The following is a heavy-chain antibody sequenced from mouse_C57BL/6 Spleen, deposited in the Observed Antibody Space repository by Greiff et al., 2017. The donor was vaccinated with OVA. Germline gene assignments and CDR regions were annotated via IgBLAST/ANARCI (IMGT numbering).Heavy chain of an antibody. J-gene: IGHJ3*01. Sequence: EVKLVESGAELVRPGASVKLSCTASGFNIKDDYMHWVKQRPEQGLEWIGWIDPENGDTEYASKFQGKATITADTSSNTAYLQLSSLTSEDTAVYYCTRPYYGSSWFAYWGQGTLVTVSA. V-gene: IGHV14-4*01. CDR2: IDPENGDT. CDR1: GFNIKDDY. CDR3: TRPYYGSSWFAY. D-gene: IGHD1-1*01.